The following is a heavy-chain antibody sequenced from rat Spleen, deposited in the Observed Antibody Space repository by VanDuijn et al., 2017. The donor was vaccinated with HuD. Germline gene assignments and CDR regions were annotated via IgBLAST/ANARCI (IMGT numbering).Heavy chain of an antibody. CDR2: ISYDGSST. CDR3: ARRGVCDY. D-gene: IGHD5-1*01. V-gene: IGHV5-7*01. Sequence: EVQLVESGGGLVQPGRSLKLSCAASGFTFSDYNMAWVRQAPKKGLEWVATISYDGSSTYYRDSVKGRFTISRDNAKSTLYLQMDSLRSEDTATYYCARRGVCDYWGQGVMVTVSS. CDR1: GFTFSDYN. J-gene: IGHJ2*01.